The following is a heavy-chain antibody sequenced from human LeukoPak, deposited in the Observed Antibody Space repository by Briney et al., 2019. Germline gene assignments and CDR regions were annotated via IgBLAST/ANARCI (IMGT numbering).Heavy chain of an antibody. V-gene: IGHV5-51*01. CDR1: GYSFTSYW. Sequence: GESLKISCKGSGYSFTSYWIGWVRQMPGKGLEWMGIIYPSDSSTRYSPSFQGQVTISADKSISTAYLQWSSPKASDTAMYYCAKTYYYGSGSSDYFDYWGQGTLVTVSS. D-gene: IGHD3-10*01. CDR3: AKTYYYGSGSSDYFDY. CDR2: IYPSDSST. J-gene: IGHJ4*02.